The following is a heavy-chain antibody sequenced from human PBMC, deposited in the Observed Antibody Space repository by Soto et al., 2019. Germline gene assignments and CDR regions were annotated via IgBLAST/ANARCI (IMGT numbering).Heavy chain of an antibody. D-gene: IGHD1-1*01. CDR1: GGTFSSYA. J-gene: IGHJ4*02. V-gene: IGHV1-69*13. Sequence: SVKVSCKASGGTFSSYAISWVRRAPGQGLEWMGGIIPIFGTANYAQKFQGRVTITADESTSTAYMELSSLRSEDTAVYYCATMGWGTGTYYFDYWGQGTLVTVSS. CDR2: IIPIFGTA. CDR3: ATMGWGTGTYYFDY.